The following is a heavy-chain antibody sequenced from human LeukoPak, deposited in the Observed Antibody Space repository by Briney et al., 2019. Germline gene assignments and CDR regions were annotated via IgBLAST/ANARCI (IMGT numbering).Heavy chain of an antibody. D-gene: IGHD3-10*01. J-gene: IGHJ4*02. CDR2: ISAYNGNT. Sequence: ASVKVSCKASGYTFTSCGISWVRQAPGQGLEWMGWISAYNGNTNYAQKLQGRVTMTTDTSTSTAYMELRSLRSDDTAVYYCARDLAHGSGSYFPGYWGQGTLVTVSS. V-gene: IGHV1-18*01. CDR3: ARDLAHGSGSYFPGY. CDR1: GYTFTSCG.